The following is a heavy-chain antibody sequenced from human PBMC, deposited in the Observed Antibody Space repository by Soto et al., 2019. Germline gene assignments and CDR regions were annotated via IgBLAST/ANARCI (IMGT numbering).Heavy chain of an antibody. CDR1: GFTFSSYG. CDR3: AREVQYYDILTGYYY. D-gene: IGHD3-9*01. CDR2: IWYDGSNK. J-gene: IGHJ4*02. V-gene: IGHV3-33*01. Sequence: PGGSLRLSCAASGFTFSSYGMHWVRQAPGKGLEWVAVIWYDGSNKYYADSVKGRFTTSRDNSKNTLYLQMNSLRAEDTAVYYCAREVQYYDILTGYYYWGQGTLVTVSS.